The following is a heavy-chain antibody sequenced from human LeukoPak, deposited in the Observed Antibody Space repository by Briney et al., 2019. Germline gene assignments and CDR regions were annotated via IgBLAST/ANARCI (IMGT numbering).Heavy chain of an antibody. D-gene: IGHD3-22*01. J-gene: IGHJ4*02. CDR3: ARVPPYYYDSSGHIDY. Sequence: ASVKVSCKASGYTFTSSGISWVRQAPGQGLEWMGWISGYNGNTNYGQKLQGRVTMTTDTSTSTAYMELRSLRSDDTAVYYCARVPPYYYDSSGHIDYWGQGTLVTVSS. CDR2: ISGYNGNT. V-gene: IGHV1-18*01. CDR1: GYTFTSSG.